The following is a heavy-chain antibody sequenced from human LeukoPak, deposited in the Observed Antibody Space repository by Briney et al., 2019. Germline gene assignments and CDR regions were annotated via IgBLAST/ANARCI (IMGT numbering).Heavy chain of an antibody. CDR2: ITSKIDGGTT. CDR1: GFTSTNAW. Sequence: GGSLRLSCAASGFTSTNAWMSWVRQAPGKGLEWVGRITSKIDGGTTDYAAPVKGRFTISRDDSKNTLYLQMNGLKTEDTAVYYCTTDLRPYYDFWSAVDYWGQGTLVTVSS. V-gene: IGHV3-15*01. CDR3: TTDLRPYYDFWSAVDY. J-gene: IGHJ4*02. D-gene: IGHD3-3*01.